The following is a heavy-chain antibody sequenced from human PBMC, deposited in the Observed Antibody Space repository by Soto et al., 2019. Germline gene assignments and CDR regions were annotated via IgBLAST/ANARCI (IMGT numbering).Heavy chain of an antibody. Sequence: EVQLLESGGGWLQPGGSLRLSCAASGYTFSSYAMNWVRQAPGKGLEWVSGITGSGAGSYYSDSVKGRFTISRDNSKNTLYLQMNSLRAEDTAVYYCATAYSNSCPNDWFDPWAREPWSPSPQ. CDR3: ATAYSNSCPNDWFDP. D-gene: IGHD1-26*01. CDR2: ITGSGAGS. CDR1: GYTFSSYA. J-gene: IGHJ5*02. V-gene: IGHV3-23*01.